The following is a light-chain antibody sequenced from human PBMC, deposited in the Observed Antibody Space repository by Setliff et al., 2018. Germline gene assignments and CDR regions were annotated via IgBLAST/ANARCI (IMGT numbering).Light chain of an antibody. CDR1: SSDVGTYKL. CDR2: EVN. CDR3: SSYAGGDIYV. Sequence: QSALTQPRSVSGSPGQSVTTACTGTSSDVGTYKLVSWFQQHPGKGPKLVIYEVNRRPSGVPDRFSGSKSGNTASLTVSGLQAEDEADYYCSSYAGGDIYVFGTGTKVTVL. J-gene: IGLJ1*01. V-gene: IGLV2-8*01.